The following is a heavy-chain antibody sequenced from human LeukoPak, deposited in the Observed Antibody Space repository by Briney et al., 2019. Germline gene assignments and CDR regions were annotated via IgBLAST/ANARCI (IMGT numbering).Heavy chain of an antibody. CDR3: ERASRDGYNQNFDH. CDR2: IYPGGSET. Sequence: GESLKISCKGLGYSFSSYWNAWVRQRPGKGLEWMGFIYPGGSETRYDPSFQGQVTISADSSTSTAYLQWSSLRASDTAMYYCERASRDGYNQNFDHWGQGTLVTVPS. V-gene: IGHV5-51*01. D-gene: IGHD5-24*01. J-gene: IGHJ4*02. CDR1: GYSFSSYW.